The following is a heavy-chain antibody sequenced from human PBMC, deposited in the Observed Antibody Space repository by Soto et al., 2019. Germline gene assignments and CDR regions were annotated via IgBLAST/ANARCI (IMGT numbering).Heavy chain of an antibody. Sequence: QLQLQESGPGLVKPSETLSLTCTVSGCSISSSSYYWGWIRQPPGKGLEWIGSIYYSGSTYYNPSLKGRATISVDTSKNHVSLKLSSVTAADTAVYYCARQNGDCLDYWGQGTLVTVSS. V-gene: IGHV4-39*01. CDR3: ARQNGDCLDY. CDR2: IYYSGST. D-gene: IGHD4-17*01. CDR1: GCSISSSSYY. J-gene: IGHJ4*02.